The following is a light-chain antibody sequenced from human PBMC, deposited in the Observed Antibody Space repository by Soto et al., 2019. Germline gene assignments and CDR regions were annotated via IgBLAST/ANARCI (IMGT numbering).Light chain of an antibody. Sequence: EIGLPQSPGTLSLSPGERAILSCRASPDASSSYLAWYQQKPGQAPRRLIYDASSRAAGIPDRFSGSGSGTDFTLTISRLEAEDVAVYYCQQYGSSPRTFGQGTKVDI. V-gene: IGKV3-20*01. CDR1: PDASSSY. J-gene: IGKJ1*01. CDR3: QQYGSSPRT. CDR2: DAS.